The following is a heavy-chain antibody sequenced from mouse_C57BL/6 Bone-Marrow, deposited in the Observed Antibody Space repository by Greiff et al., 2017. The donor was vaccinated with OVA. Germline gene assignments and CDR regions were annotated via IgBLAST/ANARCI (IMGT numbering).Heavy chain of an antibody. Sequence: QVQLQQSGAELVRPGTSVTMSCKASGYTFTNYWIGWAKQRPGHGLEWIGDIYPGGGYTNYNEKFKGKATLTADKSSSTAYMQCSSLTSEDSAIYYCARSLLRPYYAMDYWGQGTSVTVSS. V-gene: IGHV1-63*01. J-gene: IGHJ4*01. CDR2: IYPGGGYT. CDR3: ARSLLRPYYAMDY. CDR1: GYTFTNYW. D-gene: IGHD1-2*01.